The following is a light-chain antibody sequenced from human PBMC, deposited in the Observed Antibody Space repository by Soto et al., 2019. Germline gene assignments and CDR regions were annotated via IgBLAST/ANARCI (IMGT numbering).Light chain of an antibody. J-gene: IGKJ4*01. CDR3: QQYFSYPLT. V-gene: IGKV1-5*01. CDR2: DVS. Sequence: DIQITQSPSTLSASVGDRVIITCRASQSLGTWLAWYQQKPGTAPVLLIYDVSRLESGVPSRFSGRGSGTEFTLTISSLQHDDFATYYCQQYFSYPLTFGGGTKVDI. CDR1: QSLGTW.